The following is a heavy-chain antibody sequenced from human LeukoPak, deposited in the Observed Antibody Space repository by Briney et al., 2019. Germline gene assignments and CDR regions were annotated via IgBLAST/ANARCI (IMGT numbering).Heavy chain of an antibody. CDR1: GYTFTSYA. D-gene: IGHD3-10*01. Sequence: ASVKVSCKASGYTFTSYAMHWVRQAPGQRLEWMGWINAGNGNTKYSQKFQGRVTITADKSTSTAYMELSSLRSEDTAVYYCARDSGYGYLNYYYGMDVWGQGTTVTVSS. CDR3: ARDSGYGYLNYYYGMDV. V-gene: IGHV1-3*01. J-gene: IGHJ6*02. CDR2: INAGNGNT.